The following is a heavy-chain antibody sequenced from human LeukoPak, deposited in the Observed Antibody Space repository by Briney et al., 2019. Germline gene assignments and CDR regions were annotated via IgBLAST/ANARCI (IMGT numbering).Heavy chain of an antibody. J-gene: IGHJ3*02. CDR2: VYSETT. Sequence: SETLSLTCTVSDGSLSSSIYYWGWIRQPPGKGLEWIGIVYSETTYYNSSLKSRVAISVDTSKRQFSLKLTSVTAADTAVYYCARRLPPDNEWEPGISDASDIWGQGTIVTVSS. V-gene: IGHV4-39*01. CDR1: DGSLSSSIYY. D-gene: IGHD1-26*01. CDR3: ARRLPPDNEWEPGISDASDI.